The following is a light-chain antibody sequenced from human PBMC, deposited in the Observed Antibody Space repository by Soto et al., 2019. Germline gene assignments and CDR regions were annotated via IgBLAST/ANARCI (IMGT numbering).Light chain of an antibody. CDR3: QQSYSTPRT. CDR1: QSISSY. Sequence: DIQMTQSPSSLSASVGDRVTITYRASQSISSYLNWYQQKPGKAPKLLIYAASSLQSGVPSRFSGSGSGTDFTLTISSLQPEDVATYYCQQSYSTPRTFGGGTKVEIK. V-gene: IGKV1-39*01. J-gene: IGKJ4*01. CDR2: AAS.